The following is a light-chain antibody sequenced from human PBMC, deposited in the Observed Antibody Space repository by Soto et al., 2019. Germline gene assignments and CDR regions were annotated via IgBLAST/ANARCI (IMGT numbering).Light chain of an antibody. CDR1: QSVSSN. J-gene: IGKJ3*01. CDR2: GAS. CDR3: QQYNNWPLFT. V-gene: IGKV3-15*01. Sequence: EIVMTQSPATLSVSPGERATLSCRASQSVSSNFAWYQQKPVQAPRLLIYGASTRATGIPARFSGSGSGTEVTLTISSLQPEDFAVYYCQQYNNWPLFTFGPGTKVDIK.